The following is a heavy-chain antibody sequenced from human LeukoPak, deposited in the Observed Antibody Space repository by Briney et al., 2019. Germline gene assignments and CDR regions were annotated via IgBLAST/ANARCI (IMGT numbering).Heavy chain of an antibody. CDR3: ARDRGSHDY. D-gene: IGHD3-10*01. J-gene: IGHJ4*02. CDR1: GYTFTDRY. Sequence: ASVKVSCEASGYTFTDRYMHWVRQAPGQGLEWMGCINPSSGGTNYAQKFQGRVTLTRDTSISTAYMELSRLRSDDTAVYYCARDRGSHDYWGQGTLVTVSS. CDR2: INPSSGGT. V-gene: IGHV1-2*02.